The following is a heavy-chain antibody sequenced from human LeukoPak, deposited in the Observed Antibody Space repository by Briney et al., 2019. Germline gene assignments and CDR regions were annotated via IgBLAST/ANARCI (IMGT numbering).Heavy chain of an antibody. Sequence: SETLSLTCAVYGGSFSGYYWSWIRQPPGKGLEWTGEINHSGSTNYNPSLKSRVTISVDTSKNQFSLKLSSVTAADTAVYYCARSWGAMVTIRWAYFDYWGQGTLVTVSS. J-gene: IGHJ4*02. CDR1: GGSFSGYY. V-gene: IGHV4-34*01. D-gene: IGHD5-18*01. CDR2: INHSGST. CDR3: ARSWGAMVTIRWAYFDY.